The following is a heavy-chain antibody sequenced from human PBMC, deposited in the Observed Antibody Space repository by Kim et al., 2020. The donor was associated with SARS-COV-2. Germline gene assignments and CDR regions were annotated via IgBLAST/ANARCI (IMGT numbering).Heavy chain of an antibody. CDR3: ARTEGLDY. J-gene: IGHJ4*02. CDR1: GFTSANSA. Sequence: GGSLTLSCVASGFTSANSAMKWVRQPPGKGLEWISFTYSDGSRTFYVDSVKGRFSVFRDNSKNTLYLQMNCLRVDDTALYYCARTEGLDYWGQGTLVTVS. V-gene: IGHV3-23*03. CDR2: TYSDGSRT.